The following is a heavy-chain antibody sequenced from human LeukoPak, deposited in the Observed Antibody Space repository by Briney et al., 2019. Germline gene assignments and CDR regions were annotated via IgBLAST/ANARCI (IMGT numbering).Heavy chain of an antibody. CDR1: GGSISSYY. Sequence: SETLSLTCTVSGGSISSYYWSWIRQPPGKGLEWIGYIYYSGSTNYNPSLKSRVTISVDTSKNQFSLKLSSVTAADTAVYYCARANDPVYGGNSEGFDYWGQGTLVTVSS. J-gene: IGHJ4*02. D-gene: IGHD4-23*01. CDR3: ARANDPVYGGNSEGFDY. V-gene: IGHV4-59*12. CDR2: IYYSGST.